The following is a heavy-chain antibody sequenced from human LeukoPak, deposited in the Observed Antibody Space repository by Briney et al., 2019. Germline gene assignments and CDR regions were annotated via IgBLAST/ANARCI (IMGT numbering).Heavy chain of an antibody. D-gene: IGHD5-18*01. CDR1: GGSISSYY. CDR3: ARTTEGGYTYGYFYYYYMDV. V-gene: IGHV4-59*01. J-gene: IGHJ6*03. Sequence: SETLSLTCTVSGGSISSYYWSWIRQPPGKGLEWIGSFYNGGNTNYDPSLKSRVTISVDTSKNQFSLKLSSVTAADTAVYYCARTTEGGYTYGYFYYYYMDVWGKGTTVTISS. CDR2: FYNGGNT.